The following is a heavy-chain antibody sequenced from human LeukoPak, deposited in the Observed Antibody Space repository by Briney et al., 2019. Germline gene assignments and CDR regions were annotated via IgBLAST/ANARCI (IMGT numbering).Heavy chain of an antibody. CDR2: IYPRDGST. CDR3: ARVLYDFWSGYYYTHFDY. Sequence: ASVKVSCTASGYTFTSNYIHWVRQAPGQGLEWMGMIYPRDGSTSYAQKFQGRVTVTRDTSTSTVHMELSGLRSEDTAVYYCARVLYDFWSGYYYTHFDYWGQGTLVTVSS. J-gene: IGHJ4*02. CDR1: GYTFTSNY. D-gene: IGHD3-3*01. V-gene: IGHV1-46*01.